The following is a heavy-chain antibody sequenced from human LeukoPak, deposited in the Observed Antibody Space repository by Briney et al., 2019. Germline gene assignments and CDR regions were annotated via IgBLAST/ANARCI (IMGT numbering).Heavy chain of an antibody. CDR3: ARFSGSYYVLDY. Sequence: ASVKVSCKASGYTFTSYYMHWVRQAPGQGLEWMGIINPSGGSTSYAQKFQGRVTMTRDMSTSTVYMELSSLRSEDTAVYYCARFSGSYYVLDYWGQGTLVTVSS. CDR1: GYTFTSYY. J-gene: IGHJ4*02. V-gene: IGHV1-46*01. CDR2: INPSGGST. D-gene: IGHD1-26*01.